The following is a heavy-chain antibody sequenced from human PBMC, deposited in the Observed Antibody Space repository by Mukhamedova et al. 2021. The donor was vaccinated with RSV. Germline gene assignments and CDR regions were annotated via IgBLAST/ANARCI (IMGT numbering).Heavy chain of an antibody. CDR3: ARAVAFGADDLTYFDY. V-gene: IGHV3-53*01. J-gene: IGHJ4*02. Sequence: SNYMSWVRQAPGKGLEWVSVISSGGSTYYADSVKGRFTISRDNSKNTLYLQMNSLRAEDTAVYYCARAVAFGADDLTYFDYWGQG. D-gene: IGHD3-3*01. CDR2: ISSGGST. CDR1: SNY.